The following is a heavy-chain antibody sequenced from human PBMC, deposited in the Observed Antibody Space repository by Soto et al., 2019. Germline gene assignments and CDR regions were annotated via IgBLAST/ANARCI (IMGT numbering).Heavy chain of an antibody. CDR3: ARGRFDFIWGTPAPYLDY. D-gene: IGHD3-16*01. J-gene: IGHJ4*02. V-gene: IGHV4-59*01. CDR2: IYNSATT. Sequence: SETLSLTCTVSGDSIRTYYWTWIRQPPGKGLEWIGYIYNSATTKYNPSLKSRVTISVDTSKNQFSLKLSSVTTADTAVYYCARGRFDFIWGTPAPYLDYWGQGXLVTVYS. CDR1: GDSIRTYY.